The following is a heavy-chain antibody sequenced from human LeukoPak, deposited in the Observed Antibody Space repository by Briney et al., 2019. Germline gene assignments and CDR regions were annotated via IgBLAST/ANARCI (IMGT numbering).Heavy chain of an antibody. J-gene: IGHJ4*02. CDR1: GGSISNYY. CDR3: ARGASPDF. V-gene: IGHV4-59*01. CDR2: IFYSGST. Sequence: SETLSLTCTVSGGSISNYYRSWIRQPPGKGLEWIGYIFYSGSTNYNPSLKSRVTMSLDTSKSHFSLKLSSVTAADTAVYYCARGASPDFWGQGTLVTVFS.